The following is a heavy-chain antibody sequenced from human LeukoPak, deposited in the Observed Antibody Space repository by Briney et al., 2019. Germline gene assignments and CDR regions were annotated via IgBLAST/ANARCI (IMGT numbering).Heavy chain of an antibody. CDR1: GFTFSSYA. CDR2: ISYDGSNK. CDR3: ATPPHSSSWTTPDY. Sequence: PGRSLRLSCAASGFTFSSYAMHWVRQAPGKGLEWVAVISYDGSNKYYADCVKGRFTISRDNSKNTLYLQMNSLRAEDTAVYYCATPPHSSSWTTPDYWGQGTLVTVSS. D-gene: IGHD6-13*01. V-gene: IGHV3-30-3*01. J-gene: IGHJ4*02.